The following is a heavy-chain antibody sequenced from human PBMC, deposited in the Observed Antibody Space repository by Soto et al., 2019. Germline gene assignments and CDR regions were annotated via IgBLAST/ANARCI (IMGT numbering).Heavy chain of an antibody. CDR1: GFSLNNARTC. J-gene: IGHJ6*02. D-gene: IGHD3-22*01. Sequence: SGPTLVNPTDTLTLTCTVSGFSLNNARTCVSFILHPPCKSLEWLAHIFSKDEKSYSTSLKRRLTISKDNSKSQVVLTMTDMDPVDTATYYCARVYDSSGYYHDYYGMDVWGQGTTVTVSS. CDR3: ARVYDSSGYYHDYYGMDV. V-gene: IGHV2-26*01. CDR2: IFSKDEK.